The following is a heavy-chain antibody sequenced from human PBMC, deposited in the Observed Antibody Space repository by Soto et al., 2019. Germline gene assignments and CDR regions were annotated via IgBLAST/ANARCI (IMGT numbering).Heavy chain of an antibody. V-gene: IGHV4-59*13. D-gene: IGHD3-3*01. Sequence: SETLSLTCTVSGDSMSPFYWNWIRQSPGKGLEWIGYIYYSGNTNYNPSLKSRVAISVDTSKNQFYLKLSSVTAADMAVYYCARGVYDYWSGYYAGSGLDVWGQGTTVT. CDR3: ARGVYDYWSGYYAGSGLDV. CDR2: IYYSGNT. CDR1: GDSMSPFY. J-gene: IGHJ6*02.